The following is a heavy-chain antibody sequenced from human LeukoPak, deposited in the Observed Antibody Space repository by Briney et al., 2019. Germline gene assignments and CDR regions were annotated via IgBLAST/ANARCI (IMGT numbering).Heavy chain of an antibody. Sequence: GGSLRLSCAASGFTFSSYGINWVRQAPGKGLEWVSSIGPTGTDRYYADSVSGRFTISRDNPKNSMYLQMASLRDEDTAVYYCATETIGRHYDYWGQGTLLTVSS. V-gene: IGHV3-21*01. CDR3: ATETIGRHYDY. CDR2: IGPTGTDR. CDR1: GFTFSSYG. J-gene: IGHJ4*02. D-gene: IGHD1-14*01.